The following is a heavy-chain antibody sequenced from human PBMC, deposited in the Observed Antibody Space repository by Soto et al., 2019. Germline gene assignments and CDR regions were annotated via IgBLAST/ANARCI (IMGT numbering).Heavy chain of an antibody. V-gene: IGHV5-51*01. D-gene: IGHD2-15*01. CDR2: IHPRDSDT. Sequence: PGESLKISCKGSGYDFTNYWIGWVRQMPGKGPEWMGIIHPRDSDTRYSPSFQGQVTISVDKSITTAYLQWSSLKASDTAMYYCARPSGCSDISCFSFDYWGQGTLVTVSS. CDR1: GYDFTNYW. J-gene: IGHJ4*02. CDR3: ARPSGCSDISCFSFDY.